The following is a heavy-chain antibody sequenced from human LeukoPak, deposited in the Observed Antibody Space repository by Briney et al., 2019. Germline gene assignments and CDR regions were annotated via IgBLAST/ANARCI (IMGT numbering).Heavy chain of an antibody. Sequence: SVKVSCKASGGTFSSYAISWVRQAPGQGLEWMGGIIPIFGTANYAQKFQGRVTITADESTSTAYMELSSLRSEDTAVYYCARGYCSSTSCYYYYYYYGMDVWGQGTTVTVSS. CDR2: IIPIFGTA. CDR3: ARGYCSSTSCYYYYYYYGMDV. D-gene: IGHD2-2*01. CDR1: GGTFSSYA. J-gene: IGHJ6*02. V-gene: IGHV1-69*13.